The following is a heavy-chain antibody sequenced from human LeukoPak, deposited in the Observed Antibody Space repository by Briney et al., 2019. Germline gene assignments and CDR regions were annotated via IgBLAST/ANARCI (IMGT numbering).Heavy chain of an antibody. D-gene: IGHD3-3*01. V-gene: IGHV4-59*12. CDR3: ARAFTYYDFWSGCLGRYFDY. CDR2: IYYSGST. CDR1: GGSISSYY. Sequence: PSETLSLTCTVSGGSISSYYWSWIRQPPGKGLEWIGYIYYSGSTNYNPSLKSRVTISVDTSKNQFSLKLSSVTAADTAVYYCARAFTYYDFWSGCLGRYFDYWGQGTLVTVSS. J-gene: IGHJ4*02.